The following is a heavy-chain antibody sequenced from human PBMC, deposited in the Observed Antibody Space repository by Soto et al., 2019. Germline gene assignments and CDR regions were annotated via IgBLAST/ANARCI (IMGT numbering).Heavy chain of an antibody. J-gene: IGHJ4*02. CDR1: GFTFSMYA. D-gene: IGHD5-12*01. CDR3: AKISGYYNFDY. Sequence: GESLKISCAASGFTFSMYAMSWVRQAPGKGLEWVSSIRGSDGNTYYTDSVKGRFTISRDNSKNTLYLQMNSLRAEDTAVYYCAKISGYYNFDYWGQGTLVTVSS. CDR2: IRGSDGNT. V-gene: IGHV3-23*01.